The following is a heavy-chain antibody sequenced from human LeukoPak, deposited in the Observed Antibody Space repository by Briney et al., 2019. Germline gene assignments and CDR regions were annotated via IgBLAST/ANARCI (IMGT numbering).Heavy chain of an antibody. J-gene: IGHJ4*02. CDR3: AKAGGYSYAYCFDY. Sequence: GGSLRLSCAASGFTFSDYYMSWLRQAPGKGLEWVSYISSSGSTIYYADSVKGRFTISRDNSKNTLYLQMNSLRAEDTAVYYCAKAGGYSYAYCFDYWGQGTLVTVSP. CDR2: ISSSGSTI. V-gene: IGHV3-11*01. D-gene: IGHD5-18*01. CDR1: GFTFSDYY.